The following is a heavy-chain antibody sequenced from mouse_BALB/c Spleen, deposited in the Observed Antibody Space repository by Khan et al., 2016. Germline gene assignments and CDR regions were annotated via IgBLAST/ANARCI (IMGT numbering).Heavy chain of an antibody. CDR3: TRKVRRDYAMDY. J-gene: IGHJ4*01. CDR2: INTYTGEP. Sequence: QIQLVQSGPELKKPGETVKISCKASGYTFTNYGMNWVKQAPGKGLKWMGWINTYTGEPTYADDFKGRFAFSLETSASTAYLQINNLKNEDTATYFWTRKVRRDYAMDYWGQGTSVTVSS. V-gene: IGHV9-3-1*01. D-gene: IGHD2-14*01. CDR1: GYTFTNYG.